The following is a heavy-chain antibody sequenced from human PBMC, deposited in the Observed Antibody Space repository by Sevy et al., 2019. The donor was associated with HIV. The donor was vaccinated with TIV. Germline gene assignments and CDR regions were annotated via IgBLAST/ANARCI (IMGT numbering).Heavy chain of an antibody. CDR1: GGSISSYY. D-gene: IGHD6-19*01. CDR2: IYYSGST. Sequence: SETLSLTCTVSGGSISSYYWSWIRQPPGKGLEWIGYIYYSGSTNYNPSLKSRVTISVDKSKNQFSLKLTSVTAADTAVYYWSRDPGIAVAGEYYFDYWGQGTLVTVSS. J-gene: IGHJ4*02. V-gene: IGHV4-59*13. CDR3: SRDPGIAVAGEYYFDY.